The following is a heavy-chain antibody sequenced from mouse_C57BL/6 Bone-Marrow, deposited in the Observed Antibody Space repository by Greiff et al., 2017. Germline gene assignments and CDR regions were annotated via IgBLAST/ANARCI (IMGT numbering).Heavy chain of an antibody. CDR2: ISSGGSYT. CDR1: GFTFSSYG. V-gene: IGHV5-6*01. D-gene: IGHD1-1*01. Sequence: EVMLVESGGDLVKPGGSLKLSCAASGFTFSSYGMSWVRQTPDKRLEWVATISSGGSYTYYPDRVKGRCTISRANAKNTLYLQMSSLKSEDTAMYYCARPGSSYYFDYWGQGTTLTVSS. J-gene: IGHJ2*01. CDR3: ARPGSSYYFDY.